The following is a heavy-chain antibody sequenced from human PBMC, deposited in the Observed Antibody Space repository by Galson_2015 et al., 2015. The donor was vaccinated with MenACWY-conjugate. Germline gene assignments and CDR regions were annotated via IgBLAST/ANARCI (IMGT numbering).Heavy chain of an antibody. V-gene: IGHV3-33*01. Sequence: SLRLSCAASGFNFSNYGIDWVRQVPGKGLEWVAVIWNDGRNKYYADSVKGRFTISRDNSKNTLHLQMNSLSAGDTGVYYCARQTGHCSGTSCHYYYYYMDVWGKRTTVTVSS. J-gene: IGHJ6*03. D-gene: IGHD2-2*01. CDR1: GFNFSNYG. CDR2: IWNDGRNK. CDR3: ARQTGHCSGTSCHYYYYYMDV.